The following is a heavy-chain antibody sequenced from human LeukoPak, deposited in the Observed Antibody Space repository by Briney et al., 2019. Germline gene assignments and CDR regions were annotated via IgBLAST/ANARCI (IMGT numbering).Heavy chain of an antibody. D-gene: IGHD5-24*01. CDR3: ARDPRRRDGYNYDA. J-gene: IGHJ5*02. CDR1: GDSISDHY. V-gene: IGHV4-59*11. CDR2: IYSSGST. Sequence: SETLSLTCTVSGDSISDHYWSWIRQPPGKGLEWIGYIYSSGSTNYNPSLKSRVTISADTSKKQFSLRLSSVTAAGTAVYFCARDPRRRDGYNYDAWGQGTLVTVSS.